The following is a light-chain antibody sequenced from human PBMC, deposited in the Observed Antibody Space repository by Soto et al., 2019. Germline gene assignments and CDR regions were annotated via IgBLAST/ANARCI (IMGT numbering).Light chain of an antibody. CDR2: GAS. V-gene: IGKV3-20*01. Sequence: EIVLTQSPGTLSLSPGERATLSCRASQSVSKNYLAWYQKKHGQAPRLLIYGASNRATGIPDRFSCSGFGTDFTLTISRLEPEDFAVYYCQKYGSSRTFGQGTKVEIK. CDR1: QSVSKNY. CDR3: QKYGSSRT. J-gene: IGKJ1*01.